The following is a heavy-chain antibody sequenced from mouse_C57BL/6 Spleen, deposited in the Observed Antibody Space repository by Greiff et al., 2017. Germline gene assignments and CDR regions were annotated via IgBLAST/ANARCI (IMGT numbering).Heavy chain of an antibody. CDR1: GYTFTDYN. J-gene: IGHJ2*01. CDR2: INPNNGGT. D-gene: IGHD4-1*01. V-gene: IGHV1-18*01. CDR3: ARRGTNWDYFDY. Sequence: VQLQQSGPELVKPGASVKIPCKASGYTFTDYNMDWVKQSHGKSLEWIGDINPNNGGTIYNQKFKGKATLTVDKSSSTAYMELRSLTSEDTAVYYCARRGTNWDYFDYWGKGTTHSLL.